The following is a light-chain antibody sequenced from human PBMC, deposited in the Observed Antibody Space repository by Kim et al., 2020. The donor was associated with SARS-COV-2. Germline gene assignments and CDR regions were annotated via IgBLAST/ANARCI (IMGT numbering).Light chain of an antibody. CDR2: DVT. CDR3: LSYTRGRTYV. V-gene: IGLV2-14*03. J-gene: IGLJ1*01. Sequence: GQSSNIACTGTSSDVVAYNYVYWYQQHSGNAPKLMIYDVTNRPSGISSRFSGSKSGNTASLTISGLQAEDEADYYCLSYTRGRTYVLGTGTKVTVL. CDR1: SSDVVAYNY.